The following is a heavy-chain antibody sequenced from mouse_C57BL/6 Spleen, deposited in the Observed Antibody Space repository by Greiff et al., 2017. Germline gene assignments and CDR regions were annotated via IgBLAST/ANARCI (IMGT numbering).Heavy chain of an antibody. CDR3: AYGSLDY. Sequence: QVQLQQPGAELVKPGASVKLSCKASGYTFTSYWMQWVKQRPGQGLEWIGEIDPADSYTNYNQKFKGKATLTVDTSSITAYMQLSSLTSEDSAVYYCAYGSLDYWGQGTTLTVSS. CDR2: IDPADSYT. D-gene: IGHD2-10*02. J-gene: IGHJ2*01. V-gene: IGHV1-50*01. CDR1: GYTFTSYW.